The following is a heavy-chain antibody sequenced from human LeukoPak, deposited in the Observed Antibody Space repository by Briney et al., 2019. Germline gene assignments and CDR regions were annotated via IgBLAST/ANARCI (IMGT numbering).Heavy chain of an antibody. D-gene: IGHD6-19*01. Sequence: GGSLRLSCAASGFTFSDYYMSWIRQAPGPGLEWVSYISSSSSYTNYADSVKGRFTISRDNAKNSLYLQMNSLRAEDTAVYYCARGSVAGTKFDYWGQGTLVTVSS. CDR1: GFTFSDYY. CDR3: ARGSVAGTKFDY. CDR2: ISSSSSYT. V-gene: IGHV3-11*06. J-gene: IGHJ4*02.